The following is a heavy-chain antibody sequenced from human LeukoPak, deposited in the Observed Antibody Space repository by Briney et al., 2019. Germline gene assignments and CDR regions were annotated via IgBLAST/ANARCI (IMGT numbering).Heavy chain of an antibody. D-gene: IGHD2-2*01. CDR3: ARGLIVVVPAASYYYYGMDV. V-gene: IGHV4-34*01. J-gene: IGHJ6*04. CDR2: INHSGST. Sequence: PSETLSLTCAVYGGSFSGYYWSWLRQPPGKGLEWIGEINHSGSTNYNPSLKSRVTISVDTSKKKFSLKLSSVTAADTAVYYCARGLIVVVPAASYYYYGMDVWGKGTTVTVSS. CDR1: GGSFSGYY.